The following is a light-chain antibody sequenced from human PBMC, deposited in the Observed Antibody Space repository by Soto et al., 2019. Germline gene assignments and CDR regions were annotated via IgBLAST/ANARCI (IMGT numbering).Light chain of an antibody. CDR3: YQYGSSSRT. V-gene: IGKV3-20*01. J-gene: IGKJ1*01. CDR2: GGS. Sequence: EIVLTRSPRILSLSLEEKATLSRRGSRSVSNDFLAWYQQKPGQAPRVLIYGGSSRTTGSPDRFSGSGSGTDFFLTISRMVPDDFAVYYCYQYGSSSRTFGQGTKVDIK. CDR1: RSVSNDF.